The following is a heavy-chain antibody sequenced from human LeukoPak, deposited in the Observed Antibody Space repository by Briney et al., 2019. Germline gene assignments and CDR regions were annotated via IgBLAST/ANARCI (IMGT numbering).Heavy chain of an antibody. CDR1: GFTFSSYW. J-gene: IGHJ5*01. CDR3: ARDPGRYYDILTGPDS. CDR2: INSDGSST. D-gene: IGHD3-9*01. Sequence: PGGSLRLSCAASGFTFSSYWMHWVRQAPGKGLVWVSRINSDGSSTSYADSVKGRFTISRDNAKNTLYLQMNSLGAEDTAVYYCARDPGRYYDILTGPDSGGQGPLVTFPS. V-gene: IGHV3-74*01.